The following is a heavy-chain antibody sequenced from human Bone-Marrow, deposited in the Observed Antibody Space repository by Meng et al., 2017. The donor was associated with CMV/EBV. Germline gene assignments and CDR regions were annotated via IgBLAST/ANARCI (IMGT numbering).Heavy chain of an antibody. CDR2: ISAYNGNT. V-gene: IGHV1-18*04. D-gene: IGHD3-22*01. J-gene: IGHJ4*02. CDR1: GYTFTGYY. Sequence: ASVKVSCKASGYTFTGYYMHWVRQAPGQGLEWMGWISAYNGNTNYAQKLQGRVTMTTDTSTSTAYMELRSLRSDDTAVYYCARVHYDSSGYYYWWFDYWGQGTLVTVSS. CDR3: ARVHYDSSGYYYWWFDY.